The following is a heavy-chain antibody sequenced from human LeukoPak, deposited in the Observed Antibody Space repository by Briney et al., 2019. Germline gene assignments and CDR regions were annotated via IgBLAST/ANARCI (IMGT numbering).Heavy chain of an antibody. Sequence: ASVKVSCKASGGTFSSYAISWVRQAPGQGLEWMGGIIPIFGTANYAQKFQGRVTITADESTSTAYMELSSLRSEDTAVYYCARGPYYYDSSGYYRTPYYFDYWGQGTLVTVSP. CDR2: IIPIFGTA. CDR1: GGTFSSYA. J-gene: IGHJ4*02. D-gene: IGHD3-22*01. V-gene: IGHV1-69*13. CDR3: ARGPYYYDSSGYYRTPYYFDY.